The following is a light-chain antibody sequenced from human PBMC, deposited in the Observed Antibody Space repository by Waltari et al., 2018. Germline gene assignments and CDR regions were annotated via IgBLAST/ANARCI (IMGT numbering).Light chain of an antibody. CDR1: TSAVGTYYL. Sequence: QSALTQPASVSGTLGQSLTISRTGTTSAVGTYYLVSWYQQHPGKAPKLLICEVIKRPSGVSSRFSGSKSGNTASLTISGLQAEDEADYYCCSYAGRGTYVFGSGTKVTVL. J-gene: IGLJ1*01. CDR2: EVI. V-gene: IGLV2-23*02. CDR3: CSYAGRGTYV.